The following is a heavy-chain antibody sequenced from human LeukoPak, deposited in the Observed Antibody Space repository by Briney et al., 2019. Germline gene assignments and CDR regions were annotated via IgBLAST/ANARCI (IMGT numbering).Heavy chain of an antibody. Sequence: SETLSLTCTVSGGSISSYYWSWIRQPPGKGLEWIGYIYTSGSTNYNPSLKSRVTISVDTSTNQCSLKLSSVTAADTAVYYCARQYCSSTSCYDAFDIWGQATMVTVSS. CDR1: GGSISSYY. V-gene: IGHV4-4*09. CDR3: ARQYCSSTSCYDAFDI. D-gene: IGHD2-2*01. J-gene: IGHJ3*02. CDR2: IYTSGST.